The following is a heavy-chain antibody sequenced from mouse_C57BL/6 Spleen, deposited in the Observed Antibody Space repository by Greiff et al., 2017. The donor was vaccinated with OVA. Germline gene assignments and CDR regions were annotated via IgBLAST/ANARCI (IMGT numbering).Heavy chain of an antibody. CDR1: GYTFTSYW. J-gene: IGHJ1*03. CDR2: IHPNSGST. D-gene: IGHD2-3*01. V-gene: IGHV1-64*01. CDR3: ARGGYDGTRGYFDV. Sequence: QVQLKQPGAELVKPGASVKLSCKASGYTFTSYWMHWVKQRPGQGLEWIGMIHPNSGSTNYNEKFKSKATLTVDKSSSTAYMQLSSLTSEDSAVYYCARGGYDGTRGYFDVWGTGTTVTVSS.